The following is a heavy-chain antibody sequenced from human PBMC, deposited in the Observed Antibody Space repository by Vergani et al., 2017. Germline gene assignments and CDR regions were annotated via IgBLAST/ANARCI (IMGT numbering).Heavy chain of an antibody. CDR2: ISYDGSNK. CDR1: GFTFSSYG. J-gene: IGHJ3*01. D-gene: IGHD6-6*01. Sequence: QVQLVESGGGVVQPGRSLRLSCAASGFTFSSYGMHWVRQAPGKGLEWVAVISYDGSNKYYADSVKGRFTISRDNAKNSLYLQMNSLRAEDTAVYYCARKYSTSSYGAFDFWGQGTMVTVSS. CDR3: ARKYSTSSYGAFDF. V-gene: IGHV3-30*03.